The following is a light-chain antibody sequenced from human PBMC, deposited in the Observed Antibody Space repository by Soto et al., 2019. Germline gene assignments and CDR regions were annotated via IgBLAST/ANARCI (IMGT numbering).Light chain of an antibody. V-gene: IGKV1-39*01. J-gene: IGKJ1*01. CDR1: HNTRGY. CDR3: QQSYSTPWT. CDR2: AAS. Sequence: DIQMTQSPSSLSASVRDRVTITCRASHNTRGYGNWYQKKPGTAPKLLIYAASNLQSGIPSSFSGSGSETDFPLTISRLQPEDFATYYCQQSYSTPWTFGQGTKVDIK.